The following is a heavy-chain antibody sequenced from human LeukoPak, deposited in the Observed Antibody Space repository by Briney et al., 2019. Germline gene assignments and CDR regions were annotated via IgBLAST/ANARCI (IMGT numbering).Heavy chain of an antibody. CDR1: GFTFSDYG. CDR3: AKGRGSGSYFGIDP. J-gene: IGHJ5*02. CDR2: IKNSGDRT. Sequence: PGGSLRLSCAASGFTFSDYGTSWVRQAPGKGLEWISGIKNSGDRTDYADSVKGRFTISRDNSKNTMYLQMKSLRAEDTAVYYCAKGRGSGSYFGIDPWGQGTLGIVSS. D-gene: IGHD3-10*01. V-gene: IGHV3-23*01.